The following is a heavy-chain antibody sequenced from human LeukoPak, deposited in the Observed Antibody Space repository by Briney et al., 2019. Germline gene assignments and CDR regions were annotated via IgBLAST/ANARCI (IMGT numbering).Heavy chain of an antibody. J-gene: IGHJ4*02. V-gene: IGHV3-7*01. Sequence: LTGGSLRLSCVVSGFTFTTYWMSWVRQTPRKGLEWVANIEHDGREIYYVDSVKGRFTISRDNAKNSLYLQMNSLRAEDTAVYYCAGAIREIQYFESGLYFWGQGILVTVSS. CDR1: GFTFTTYW. CDR3: AGAIREIQYFESGLYF. CDR2: IEHDGREI. D-gene: IGHD3-9*01.